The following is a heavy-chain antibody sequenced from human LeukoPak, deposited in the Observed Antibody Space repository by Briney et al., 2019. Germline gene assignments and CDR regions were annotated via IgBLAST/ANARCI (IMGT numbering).Heavy chain of an antibody. Sequence: ASVKVSCKASGYTFTSYDINWVRQATGQGLEWMGWMNPNSGNTGYAQKFQGRVTMTRSTSISTAYMELSSLRSEDTAVYYCASTRLWFGELFPSFFDYWGQGTLVTVSS. CDR3: ASTRLWFGELFPSFFDY. CDR2: MNPNSGNT. CDR1: GYTFTSYD. J-gene: IGHJ4*02. V-gene: IGHV1-8*01. D-gene: IGHD3-10*01.